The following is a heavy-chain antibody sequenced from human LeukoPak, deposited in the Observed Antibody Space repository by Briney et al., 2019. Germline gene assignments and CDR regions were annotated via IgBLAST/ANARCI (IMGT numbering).Heavy chain of an antibody. J-gene: IGHJ4*02. V-gene: IGHV3-11*06. D-gene: IGHD3-22*01. CDR2: ISSSSSYT. CDR3: ARVYDSSGYSPLDY. CDR1: GFTFSDYY. Sequence: GGSLRLSCAASGFTFSDYYMSWIRQAPGKGLEWVSYISSSSSYTNYADSVKGRFTISRDNAKNSLYLQMNSLRAEDTAVYYCARVYDSSGYSPLDYWGQGTLVTVSS.